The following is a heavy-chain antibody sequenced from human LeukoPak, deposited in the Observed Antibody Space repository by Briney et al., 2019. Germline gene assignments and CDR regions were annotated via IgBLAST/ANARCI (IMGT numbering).Heavy chain of an antibody. V-gene: IGHV1-24*01. CDR1: GYTLTELS. D-gene: IGHD1-26*01. CDR3: ATLTLVGANNWFDP. Sequence: ASVKVSCKVSGYTLTELSMHWVRQAPGRGLEWMGGFDPEDGETIYAQKFQGRVTMTEDTSTDTAYMELSSLRSEDTAVYYCATLTLVGANNWFDPWGQGTLVTVSS. CDR2: FDPEDGET. J-gene: IGHJ5*02.